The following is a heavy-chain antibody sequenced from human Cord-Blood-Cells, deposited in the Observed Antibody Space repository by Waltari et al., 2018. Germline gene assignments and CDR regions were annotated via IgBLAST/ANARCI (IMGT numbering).Heavy chain of an antibody. V-gene: IGHV4-39*01. CDR2: IYYSGST. J-gene: IGHJ3*02. D-gene: IGHD7-27*01. Sequence: QLQLQESGPGLVKPSETLSLTCTVSGGSISSSSYYWGWIRQPPGKGLEWIGSIYYSGSTYYNPSLKSRVTISVDTSKNQFSLKLSSVTAADTAVYYCARQGANWDAFDIWGQGTMVTVSS. CDR3: ARQGANWDAFDI. CDR1: GGSISSSSYY.